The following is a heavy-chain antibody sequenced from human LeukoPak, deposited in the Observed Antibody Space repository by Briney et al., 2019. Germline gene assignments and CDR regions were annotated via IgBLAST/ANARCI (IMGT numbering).Heavy chain of an antibody. CDR1: GFPFSSYW. Sequence: GGSLRLSCVASGFPFSSYWMTWARQAPGKGLEWVANIKQDGSKKSYVDSVKGRFTISRDNAKNSLYLQMNSLRAEDTAIYYCTRVGYIDEGIDYWGQGTLVTVSS. J-gene: IGHJ4*02. D-gene: IGHD5-24*01. CDR2: IKQDGSKK. V-gene: IGHV3-7*04. CDR3: TRVGYIDEGIDY.